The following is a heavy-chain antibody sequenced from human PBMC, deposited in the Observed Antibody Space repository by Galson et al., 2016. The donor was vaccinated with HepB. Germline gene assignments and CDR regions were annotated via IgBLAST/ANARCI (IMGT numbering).Heavy chain of an antibody. D-gene: IGHD1-14*01. V-gene: IGHV1-2*02. CDR2: LNPKSGGK. CDR1: GYTFTDYY. Sequence: SVKVSCKASGYTFTDYYIHWVRQAPGQGLEWMGWLNPKSGGKVYAQTFKGRVTMTRDTSSNTAYMELNRLIPDDTAVYYCAKVVDETNHYQALDYWGQGTLVTASS. J-gene: IGHJ4*02. CDR3: AKVVDETNHYQALDY.